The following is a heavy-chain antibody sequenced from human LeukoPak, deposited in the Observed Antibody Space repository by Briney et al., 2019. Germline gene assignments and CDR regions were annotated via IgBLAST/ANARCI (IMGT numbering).Heavy chain of an antibody. CDR2: ISGSGGST. CDR1: GFTFSSYA. V-gene: IGHV3-23*01. Sequence: GGSLRLSCAASGFTFSSYAMSWVRQAPGKGLEWVSAISGSGGSTYYADSVKGRFSISRDNAKNSLYLQMNSLRAEDAAVYYCARGQSWAFDIWGQGTMVTVSS. J-gene: IGHJ3*02. CDR3: ARGQSWAFDI. D-gene: IGHD3-16*01.